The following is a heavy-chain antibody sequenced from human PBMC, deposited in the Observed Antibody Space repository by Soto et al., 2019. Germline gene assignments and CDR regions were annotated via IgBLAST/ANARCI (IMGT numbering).Heavy chain of an antibody. D-gene: IGHD7-27*01. J-gene: IGHJ6*03. CDR1: GFTVSSNY. CDR3: ARDLGYYYYMDV. V-gene: IGHV3-53*02. Sequence: EVQLVETGGGLIQPGGSLRLSCAASGFTVSSNYMSWVRQAPGKGLEWVSVIYSGGSTYYADSVKGRFTISRDNSKHTLYLQMNSLRAEDTAVYYCARDLGYYYYMDVWGKGTTVTVSS. CDR2: IYSGGST.